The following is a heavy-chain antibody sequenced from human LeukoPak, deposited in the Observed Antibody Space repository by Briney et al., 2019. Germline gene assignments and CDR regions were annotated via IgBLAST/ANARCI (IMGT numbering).Heavy chain of an antibody. V-gene: IGHV4-31*03. CDR2: IYNSAHT. CDR1: GGSVSSSGYY. Sequence: SETLSLTCTVSGGSVSSSGYYWSWIRQLPGKGLEWIGYIYNSAHTYYRPSLKSRLSISVDTSKDHFSLNLSSVTAADTAVYYCVGSTVSNPYNFDFWGLGTLITVSS. D-gene: IGHD4-11*01. J-gene: IGHJ4*02. CDR3: VGSTVSNPYNFDF.